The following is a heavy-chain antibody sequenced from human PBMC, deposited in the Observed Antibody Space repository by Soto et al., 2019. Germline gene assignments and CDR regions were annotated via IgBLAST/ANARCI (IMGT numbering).Heavy chain of an antibody. CDR1: GGSISSGGYY. J-gene: IGHJ4*02. CDR3: ARESFNYYDSSGYPDY. V-gene: IGHV4-31*03. D-gene: IGHD3-22*01. Sequence: QVQLQESGPGLVKPSQTLSLTCTVSGGSISSGGYYWSWIRQHPGKGLEWIGYIYYSGSTYYNPSLKSRVTISVDTSKNQFSLMLSSVTAADTAVYYCARESFNYYDSSGYPDYWGQGTLVTVSS. CDR2: IYYSGST.